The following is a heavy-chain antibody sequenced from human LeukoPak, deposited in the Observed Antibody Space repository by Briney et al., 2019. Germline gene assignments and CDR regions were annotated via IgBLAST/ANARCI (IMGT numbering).Heavy chain of an antibody. D-gene: IGHD5-18*01. CDR1: GFTFSRYW. V-gene: IGHV3-74*01. CDR3: TSDTVDTAVGIDY. Sequence: GGSLRLSRATSGFTFSRYWMHWVRQVPGKGLVWVSRISSDGRTTNYADSVKGRFTISRDNAKNTLYLQMNSLRAEDTAVYYCTSDTVDTAVGIDYWGQGTLVTVSS. CDR2: ISSDGRTT. J-gene: IGHJ4*02.